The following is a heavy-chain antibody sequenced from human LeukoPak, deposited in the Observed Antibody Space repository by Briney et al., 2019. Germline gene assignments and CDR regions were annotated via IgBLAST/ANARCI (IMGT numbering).Heavy chain of an antibody. CDR2: ISPYNGNT. Sequence: ASVKVSCKASGYIFTSYGISWVRQAPGQGLEWMGWISPYNGNTNYAQTLQGRGTTTPDTSTSTAYIELRSVRSADTAVDYCARDWGTTVPFYSWGQGTLVTVSS. V-gene: IGHV1-18*01. D-gene: IGHD4-11*01. J-gene: IGHJ4*02. CDR1: GYIFTSYG. CDR3: ARDWGTTVPFYS.